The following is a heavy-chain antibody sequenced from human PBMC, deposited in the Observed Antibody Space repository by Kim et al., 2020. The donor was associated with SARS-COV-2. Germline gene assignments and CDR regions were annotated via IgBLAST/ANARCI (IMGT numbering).Heavy chain of an antibody. D-gene: IGHD4-17*01. J-gene: IGHJ4*02. V-gene: IGHV1-46*01. Sequence: QKFQGRVTMTRDTSTSTVYMELSSLRSEDTAVYYCAREMTTVTTRVFDYWGQGTLVTVSS. CDR3: AREMTTVTTRVFDY.